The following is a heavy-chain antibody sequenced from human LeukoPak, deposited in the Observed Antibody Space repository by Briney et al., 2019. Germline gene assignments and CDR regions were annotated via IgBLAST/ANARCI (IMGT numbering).Heavy chain of an antibody. V-gene: IGHV4-34*01. J-gene: IGHJ6*02. CDR1: GGSFSGYY. CDR2: INHSGST. D-gene: IGHD1-7*01. CDR3: ARDNWNYGSSMDV. Sequence: SETLSLTCAVYGGSFSGYYWSWIRQPPGKGLEWIGEINHSGSTNYNPSLKSRVTISVDTSKNQFSLKLSSVTAADTAVYHCARDNWNYGSSMDVWGQGTTVTVSS.